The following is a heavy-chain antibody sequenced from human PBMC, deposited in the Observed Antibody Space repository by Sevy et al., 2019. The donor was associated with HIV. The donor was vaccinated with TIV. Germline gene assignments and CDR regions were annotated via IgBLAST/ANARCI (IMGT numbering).Heavy chain of an antibody. CDR2: INPNDGGT. J-gene: IGHJ4*02. Sequence: ASVKVSCEASGYTFTKYYMHWVRQAPGQGLEWMGIINPNDGGTTYAQKFQGRVTMTRDTSTTNVYMELTSLRSEDTAVYSCARGSSGSQPFDYWGQGTLVTVSS. CDR3: ARGSSGSQPFDY. CDR1: GYTFTKYY. D-gene: IGHD5-12*01. V-gene: IGHV1-46*01.